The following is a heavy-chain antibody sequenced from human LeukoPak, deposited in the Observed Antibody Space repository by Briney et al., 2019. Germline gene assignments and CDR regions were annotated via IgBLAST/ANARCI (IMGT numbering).Heavy chain of an antibody. CDR2: TYYSSKWYN. CDR1: GDSVSSNSAA. J-gene: IGHJ3*02. Sequence: SQTLSLTCAISGDSVSSNSAAWNWIRQSPSRGLEWLGRTYYSSKWYNNYALSVKSRITINPDTSKNQLSLQLNSVTPEDSAIYYCTRDPAYSSDWTKNAFDIWGQGTMVTVSS. CDR3: TRDPAYSSDWTKNAFDI. D-gene: IGHD6-19*01. V-gene: IGHV6-1*01.